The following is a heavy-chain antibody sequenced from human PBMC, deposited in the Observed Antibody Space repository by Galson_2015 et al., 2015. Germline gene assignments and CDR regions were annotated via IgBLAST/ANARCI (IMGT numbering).Heavy chain of an antibody. CDR1: GFTFSSYA. Sequence: SLRLSCAASGFTFSSYAMSWVRQAPGKGLEWVSAISGSGGSTYYADSVKGRFTISRDNSKNTLYLQMNSLRAEDTAVYYCAKDIYCSGGSCYEGTFDYWGQGTLVTVSS. J-gene: IGHJ4*02. D-gene: IGHD2-15*01. V-gene: IGHV3-23*01. CDR2: ISGSGGST. CDR3: AKDIYCSGGSCYEGTFDY.